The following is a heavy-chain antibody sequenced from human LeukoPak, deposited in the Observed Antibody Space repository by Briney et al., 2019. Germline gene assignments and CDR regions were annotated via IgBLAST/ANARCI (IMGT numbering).Heavy chain of an antibody. CDR3: AKDSGGTSFFDS. J-gene: IGHJ4*02. Sequence: PGGSLRLSCAASGFTFRTYGMSWVRQAPGKGLEWVSSISTSGGSTYYADSVKGRFTISRDNSKNTMYLQMNSLRAEDTAVYYCAKDSGGTSFFDSWSQGTLVTVSS. CDR1: GFTFRTYG. V-gene: IGHV3-23*01. D-gene: IGHD2-15*01. CDR2: ISTSGGST.